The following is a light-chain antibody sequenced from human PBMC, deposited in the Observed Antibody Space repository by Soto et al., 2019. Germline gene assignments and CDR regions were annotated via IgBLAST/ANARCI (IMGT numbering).Light chain of an antibody. V-gene: IGKV3-20*01. Sequence: EIVLTQSPGTLSLSPGERATLSCRASQSVTSSYLAWYQQKPGQAPRLLIYGASSRATGIPDRFSGSGSGTDFTLTISRLEPEDFAVYYCQQYDTFGGGNKVDIK. J-gene: IGKJ4*01. CDR3: QQYDT. CDR1: QSVTSSY. CDR2: GAS.